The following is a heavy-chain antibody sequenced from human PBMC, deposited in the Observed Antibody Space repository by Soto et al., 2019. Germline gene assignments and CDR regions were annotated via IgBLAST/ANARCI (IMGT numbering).Heavy chain of an antibody. V-gene: IGHV3-23*01. J-gene: IGHJ4*02. CDR1: GFTFNTYG. CDR3: AKYFNTGTSSTNDS. D-gene: IGHD1-7*01. CDR2: ILGTGDRV. Sequence: GGSLRLSCATSGFTFNTYGMAWVRQAPGKGLAWVSAILGTGDRVSYVDSVKGRFTISRDNSKNTLYLQMNSLRADDTAIYYCAKYFNTGTSSTNDSWGQGTLVTVSS.